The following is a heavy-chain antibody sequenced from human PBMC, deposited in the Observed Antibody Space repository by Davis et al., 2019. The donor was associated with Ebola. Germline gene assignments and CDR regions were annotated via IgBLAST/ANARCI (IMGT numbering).Heavy chain of an antibody. Sequence: SVKVSCQASGGTFSSYAISWVRQAPGQGLEWMGRIIPILGIANYAQKFQGRVMITADKSTSTAYMELSSLRSEDTAVYYCARTVVVVAATQYYYYYGMDVWGQGTTVTVSS. J-gene: IGHJ6*02. CDR3: ARTVVVVAATQYYYYYGMDV. V-gene: IGHV1-69*04. CDR2: IIPILGIA. D-gene: IGHD2-15*01. CDR1: GGTFSSYA.